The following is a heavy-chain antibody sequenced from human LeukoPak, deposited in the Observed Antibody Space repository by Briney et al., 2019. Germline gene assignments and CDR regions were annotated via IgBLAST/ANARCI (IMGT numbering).Heavy chain of an antibody. J-gene: IGHJ5*02. D-gene: IGHD3-10*01. V-gene: IGHV4-39*01. CDR3: ARGRMITMVQGVIIGWFDP. CDR2: IYYSGST. CDR1: GGSISSSSYY. Sequence: PSETLSLTCTVSGGSISSSSYYWGWIRQPPGKGLEWIGSIYYSGSTYYNPSLKSRVTISVDTSKNQFSLKLSSVTAADTAVYYCARGRMITMVQGVIIGWFDPWGQGTLVTVSS.